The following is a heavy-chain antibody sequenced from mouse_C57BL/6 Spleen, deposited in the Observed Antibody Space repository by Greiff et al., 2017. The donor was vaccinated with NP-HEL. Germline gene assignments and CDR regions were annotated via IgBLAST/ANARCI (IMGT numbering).Heavy chain of an antibody. J-gene: IGHJ2*01. D-gene: IGHD1-1*01. V-gene: IGHV1-64*01. CDR1: GYTFTSYW. Sequence: QVQLQQPGAELVKPGASVKLSCKASGYTFTSYWMHWVKQRPGQGLEWIGMIHPNSGSTNYNEKFKSKATLTVDKSSSTAYMQLSSLTSEDSAVYYCARRALTVVAHYFDYWGQGTTLTVSS. CDR2: IHPNSGST. CDR3: ARRALTVVAHYFDY.